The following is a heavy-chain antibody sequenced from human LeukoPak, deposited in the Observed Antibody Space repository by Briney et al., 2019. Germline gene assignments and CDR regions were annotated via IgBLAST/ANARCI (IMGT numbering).Heavy chain of an antibody. CDR1: GASIKTFD. V-gene: IGHV4-4*07. CDR3: ARVASSVEDV. J-gene: IGHJ6*02. D-gene: IGHD3-22*01. CDR2: ISPSGST. Sequence: SETLSLTCTVSGASIKTFDWSWIRQPAGKGLEWIGRISPSGSTNYNPSLKSRVTMSVDSSKNQFSLNLRSVTAADTAVYYCARVASSVEDVWGQGTTITVSS.